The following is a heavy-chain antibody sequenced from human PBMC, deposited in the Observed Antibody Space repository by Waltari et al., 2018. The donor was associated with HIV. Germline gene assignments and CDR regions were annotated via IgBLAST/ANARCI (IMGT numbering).Heavy chain of an antibody. CDR2: ISSSGSTI. D-gene: IGHD3-10*01. J-gene: IGHJ3*02. Sequence: EVQVVESGGGLVQPGGDLRLPRADSGFTLSSYAMDWVRQAPGKGLEWVSYISSSGSTIYFADSVKGRFTMSRDNAKNSLYLRMNSLRAEDTAVYYCARAFMIRGTGAFDIWGQGTMVTVSS. CDR1: GFTLSSYA. V-gene: IGHV3-48*03. CDR3: ARAFMIRGTGAFDI.